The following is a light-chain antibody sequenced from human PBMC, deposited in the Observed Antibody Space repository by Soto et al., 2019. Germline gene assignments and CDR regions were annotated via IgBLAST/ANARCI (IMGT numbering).Light chain of an antibody. Sequence: QSVLTQPRSASGTPGQRVTISCTGSSSNIGTNYVHWYQQLPGTAPKLLIYLNDQRPSGVPDRFSGSKSGTSASLAISGLRSEDEADYFCAAWDGSLDGRFVFGTGTKVTLL. CDR3: AAWDGSLDGRFV. CDR2: LND. J-gene: IGLJ1*01. CDR1: SSNIGTNY. V-gene: IGLV1-47*02.